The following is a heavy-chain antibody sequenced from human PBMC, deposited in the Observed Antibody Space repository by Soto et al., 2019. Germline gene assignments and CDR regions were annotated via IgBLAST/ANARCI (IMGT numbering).Heavy chain of an antibody. J-gene: IGHJ4*02. V-gene: IGHV3-64D*06. CDR2: VRGNGDPP. D-gene: IGHD5-12*01. Sequence: GGSLRLSCSASGFTFSSYAMYWVRQAPGKGLEYVSGVRGNGDPPFYADSVKGRFTISRDNSKNTLYLQMSGLSADDTAVYYCVKSRGGNNFDFFDWGQGALVTVSS. CDR3: VKSRGGNNFDFFD. CDR1: GFTFSSYA.